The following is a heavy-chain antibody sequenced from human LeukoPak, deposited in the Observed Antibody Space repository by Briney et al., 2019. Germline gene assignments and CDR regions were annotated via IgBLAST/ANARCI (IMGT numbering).Heavy chain of an antibody. CDR2: IYYSGST. J-gene: IGHJ5*02. CDR1: GGSISSYY. Sequence: SETLSLTCTVSGGSISSYYRSWIRQPPGKGLEWIGYIYYSGSTNYNPSLKSRVTISVDTSKNQFSLKLSSVTAADTAVYYCARQTYYDFWSGYPLRPGGAYNWFDPWGQGTLVTVSS. V-gene: IGHV4-59*01. D-gene: IGHD3-3*01. CDR3: ARQTYYDFWSGYPLRPGGAYNWFDP.